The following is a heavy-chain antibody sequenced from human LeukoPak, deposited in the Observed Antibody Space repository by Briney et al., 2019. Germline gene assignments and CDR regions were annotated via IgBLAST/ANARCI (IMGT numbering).Heavy chain of an antibody. CDR3: ARATVTVYYYGMDV. J-gene: IGHJ6*02. CDR1: GGSISSGGYY. V-gene: IGHV4-31*03. D-gene: IGHD4-11*01. Sequence: SQTLSLTCTVSGGSISSGGYYWSWIRQHPGKGLEWIGYIYYSGSTYYNPSLKSRVTISVDTSKNQFSLKLGSVTAADTAVYYCARATVTVYYYGMDVWGQGTTVTVSS. CDR2: IYYSGST.